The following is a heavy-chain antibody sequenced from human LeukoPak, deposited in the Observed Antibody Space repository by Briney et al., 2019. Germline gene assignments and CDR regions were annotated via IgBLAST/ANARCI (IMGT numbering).Heavy chain of an antibody. CDR2: IKQDGSEK. CDR1: GFTFSSYW. Sequence: GGSLRLSCAASGFTFSSYWMSWVRQAPGKGLEWVANIKQDGSEKYYVDSVKGRFTISRDNAKNSLYLQMNSLRAEDTAVYYCARGGEGYCSGGSCGGEFDYWGQGTLVTVPS. D-gene: IGHD2-15*01. CDR3: ARGGEGYCSGGSCGGEFDY. V-gene: IGHV3-7*01. J-gene: IGHJ4*02.